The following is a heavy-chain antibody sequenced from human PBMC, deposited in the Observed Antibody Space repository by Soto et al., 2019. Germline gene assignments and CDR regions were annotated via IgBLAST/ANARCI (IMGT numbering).Heavy chain of an antibody. V-gene: IGHV1-2*02. D-gene: IGHD3-10*01. CDR3: ARIEGSGSYYRRLYYYGMDV. CDR1: GYTFTGYY. J-gene: IGHJ6*02. CDR2: INPNSGGT. Sequence: VKVSCKASGYTFTGYYMHWVRQAPGQGLEWMGWINPNSGGTNYAQKFQGRVTMTRDTSISTAYMELSRLRSDDTAVYYCARIEGSGSYYRRLYYYGMDVWGQGTTVTVSS.